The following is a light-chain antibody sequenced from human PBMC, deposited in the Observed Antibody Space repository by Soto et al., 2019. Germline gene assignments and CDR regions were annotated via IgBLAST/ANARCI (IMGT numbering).Light chain of an antibody. Sequence: DIQMTQSPSTLSASVGDIVTISCRASQSISSWLAWYQQKPGKAPKLLIYKASSLESGVPSRFSGSGSGTEFTLTISSLQPDDFATYYCQQYNNSFGQGTRLEIK. V-gene: IGKV1-5*03. J-gene: IGKJ5*01. CDR1: QSISSW. CDR3: QQYNNS. CDR2: KAS.